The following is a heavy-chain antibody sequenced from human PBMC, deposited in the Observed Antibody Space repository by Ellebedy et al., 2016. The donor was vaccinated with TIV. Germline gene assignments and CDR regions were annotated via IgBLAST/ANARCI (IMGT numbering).Heavy chain of an antibody. CDR1: GFTFSGYA. CDR3: AKDMVFGDGKWEIDV. J-gene: IGHJ6*02. D-gene: IGHD1-26*01. Sequence: PGGSLRLSCAASGFTFSGYAMSRVRKAPGKGLEWVSGIYSGGRTTSYADSVKGRFTISRDNSRSTLYLQLNSLRAEDSAVYYCAKDMVFGDGKWEIDVWGQGTTVTVSS. CDR2: IYSGGRTT. V-gene: IGHV3-23*03.